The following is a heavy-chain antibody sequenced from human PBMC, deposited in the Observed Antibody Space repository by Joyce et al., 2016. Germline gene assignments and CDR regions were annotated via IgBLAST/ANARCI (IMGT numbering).Heavy chain of an antibody. CDR2: ISPSLTYI. V-gene: IGHV3-21*01. Sequence: EVQLVESGGGLVKPGGSLRLSCAASGLTFSSHNMNWGRQAPGKGLEWVSSISPSLTYIYYAESVKGRFTISRDNARNSLYLQMNSLRGEDTAVYYCATGESGSYPAFDMWGQGTMVTVSS. J-gene: IGHJ3*02. CDR1: GLTFSSHN. CDR3: ATGESGSYPAFDM. D-gene: IGHD1-26*01.